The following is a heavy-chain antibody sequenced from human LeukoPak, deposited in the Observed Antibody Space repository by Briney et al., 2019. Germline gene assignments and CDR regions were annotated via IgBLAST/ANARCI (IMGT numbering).Heavy chain of an antibody. D-gene: IGHD3-3*02. CDR2: INHSGST. J-gene: IGHJ5*02. V-gene: IGHV4-34*01. CDR3: ARERDISSARRAGWFDP. Sequence: SETLSLTCTVSGGSISSYYWSWIRQPPGKGLEWIGEINHSGSTNYNPSLKSRVTISVDTSKNQFSLKLSSVTAADTAVYYCARERDISSARRAGWFDPWGQGTLVTVSS. CDR1: GGSISSYY.